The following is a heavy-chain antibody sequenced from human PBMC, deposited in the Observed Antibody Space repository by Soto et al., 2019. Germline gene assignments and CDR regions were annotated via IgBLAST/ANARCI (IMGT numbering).Heavy chain of an antibody. CDR3: ARGGDTSAEFYYGVDV. V-gene: IGHV4-59*11. D-gene: IGHD2-21*01. J-gene: IGHJ6*02. CDR2: IYYTGDT. CDR1: GGSIGGHY. Sequence: QVQLQESGPGVVRPSEALTLTCIVSGGSIGGHYWSWIRQPPGKGLEWIGYIYYTGDTNYNPSLLGRVSISVDTSKNQSSLRLNSMTAADTAVYYCARGGDTSAEFYYGVDVWGQGTTVTVSS.